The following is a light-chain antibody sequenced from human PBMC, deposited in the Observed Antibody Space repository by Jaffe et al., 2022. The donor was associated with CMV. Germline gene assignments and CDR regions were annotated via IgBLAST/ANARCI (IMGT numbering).Light chain of an antibody. CDR1: QSISSW. Sequence: DIQMTQSPSTLSASVGDRVTITCRASQSISSWLAWYQQKPGKAPNLLIYQASSLESGVPSRFSGSGSGTEFTLTISSLQPDDFATYYCQQYSNYHGGLAFGPGTKVDVK. CDR3: QQYSNYHGGLA. V-gene: IGKV1-5*03. J-gene: IGKJ3*01. CDR2: QAS.